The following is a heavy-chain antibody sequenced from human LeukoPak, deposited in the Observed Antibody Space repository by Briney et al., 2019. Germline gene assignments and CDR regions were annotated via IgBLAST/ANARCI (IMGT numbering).Heavy chain of an antibody. CDR1: GGSISSYY. V-gene: IGHV4-59*01. CDR3: AGSGSYYRLFDH. CDR2: IYYSGST. D-gene: IGHD1-26*01. Sequence: PSETLSLTCTVSGGSISSYYWSWIRQPPGKGLEWIGYIYYSGSTNYNPSLKSRVTISVDTSKNQFSLKLSSVTAADTAVYYCAGSGSYYRLFDHWGQGTLVTVSS. J-gene: IGHJ4*02.